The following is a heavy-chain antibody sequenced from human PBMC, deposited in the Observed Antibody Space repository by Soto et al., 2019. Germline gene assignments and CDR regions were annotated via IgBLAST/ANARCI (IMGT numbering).Heavy chain of an antibody. D-gene: IGHD3-22*01. CDR2: VYYSGST. V-gene: IGHV4-59*01. CDR3: ARGYYDSNGQSNTFDI. CDR1: GASISSSY. Sequence: KTSETLSLTCTVSGASISSSYWSWIRQSPGKGLEWIGYVYYSGSTKYNPSLKSRVTISVDTSKNQFSLKLSSVTDADTAVYYCARGYYDSNGQSNTFDIWGQGTMVTV. J-gene: IGHJ3*02.